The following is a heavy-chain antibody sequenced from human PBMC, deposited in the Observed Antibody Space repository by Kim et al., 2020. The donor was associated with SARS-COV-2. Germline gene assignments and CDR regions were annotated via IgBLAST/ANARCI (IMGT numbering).Heavy chain of an antibody. CDR3: ARALPTVTIFDY. V-gene: IGHV4-31*02. Sequence: YSNPSLKSRVTISVDTSKNQFSLKLSSVTAADTAVYYCARALPTVTIFDYWGQGTLVTVSS. J-gene: IGHJ4*02. D-gene: IGHD4-17*01.